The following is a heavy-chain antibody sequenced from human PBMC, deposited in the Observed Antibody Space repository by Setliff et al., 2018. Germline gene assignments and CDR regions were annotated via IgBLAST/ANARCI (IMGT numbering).Heavy chain of an antibody. CDR1: GYSFTSYW. Sequence: PGESLKISCKGSGYSFTSYWIGWVRQMPGKGLEWMGIIYPGDSDTRYSPSFQGQVTISADKSISTVYLQWSSLKASDTAMYYCARVGQQLVYYYYGMDVWGQGTTVTVSS. CDR3: ARVGQQLVYYYYGMDV. D-gene: IGHD6-13*01. CDR2: IYPGDSDT. V-gene: IGHV5-51*01. J-gene: IGHJ6*02.